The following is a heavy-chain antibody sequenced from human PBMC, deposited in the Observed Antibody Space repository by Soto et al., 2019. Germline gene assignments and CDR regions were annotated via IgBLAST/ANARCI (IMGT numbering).Heavy chain of an antibody. Sequence: GGSLRLSCAASGFTFDDYAMHWVRQAPGKGLEWVSGISWNSGSIGYADSVKGRFTISRDNAKNSLYLQMNSLRAEDTALYYCAKDRGRDQDYFDYWGQGTLVTVSS. J-gene: IGHJ4*02. V-gene: IGHV3-9*01. CDR2: ISWNSGSI. CDR1: GFTFDDYA. D-gene: IGHD3-10*01. CDR3: AKDRGRDQDYFDY.